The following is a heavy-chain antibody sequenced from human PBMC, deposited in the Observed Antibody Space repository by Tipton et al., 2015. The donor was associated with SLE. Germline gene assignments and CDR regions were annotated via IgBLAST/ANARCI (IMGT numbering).Heavy chain of an antibody. J-gene: IGHJ6*02. CDR2: IFTSGNT. D-gene: IGHD2-21*02. V-gene: IGHV4-61*02. Sequence: TLSLTCTVSGGSLSGDTYYWSWIRQPAGEGLEWIGRIFTSGNTNYNPSLKSRVTMSVDTSKTQFSLKLGSLTAADTAVYYCARVVTVGAAHYYDIDVWGQGTRVTVSS. CDR3: ARVVTVGAAHYYDIDV. CDR1: GGSLSGDTYY.